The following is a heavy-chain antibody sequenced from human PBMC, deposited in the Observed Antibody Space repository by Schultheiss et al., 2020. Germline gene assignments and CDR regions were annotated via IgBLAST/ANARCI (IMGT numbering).Heavy chain of an antibody. CDR1: GYTFTSYG. CDR3: ARTYYYGSGKGGYYYGMDV. V-gene: IGHV1-18*01. Sequence: ASVKVSCKASGYTFTSYGISWVRQAPGQGLEWMGWISAYNGNTNYAQKLQGRVTMTTDTSTSTAYMELRSLRSDDTAVYYCARTYYYGSGKGGYYYGMDVWGQGTTVTGYS. J-gene: IGHJ6*02. CDR2: ISAYNGNT. D-gene: IGHD3-10*01.